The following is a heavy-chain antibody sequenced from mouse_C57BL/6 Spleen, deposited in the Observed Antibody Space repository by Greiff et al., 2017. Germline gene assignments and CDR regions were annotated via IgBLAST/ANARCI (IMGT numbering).Heavy chain of an antibody. CDR2: INYDGSST. D-gene: IGHD1-1*01. J-gene: IGHJ4*01. Sequence: EVKLMESEGGLVQPGSSMKLSCTASGFTFSDYYMAWVRQVPEKGQEWVANINYDGSSTYYLDSLKSRFIISRDNAKNILYLQMSSLKSEDTATYYCARDRPYYYGSSWDAMDYWGQGTSVTVSS. CDR3: ARDRPYYYGSSWDAMDY. V-gene: IGHV5-16*01. CDR1: GFTFSDYY.